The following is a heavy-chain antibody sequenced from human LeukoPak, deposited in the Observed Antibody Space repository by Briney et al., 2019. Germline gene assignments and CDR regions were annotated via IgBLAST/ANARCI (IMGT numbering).Heavy chain of an antibody. D-gene: IGHD3-22*01. V-gene: IGHV1-18*01. CDR2: ISAYNGNT. J-gene: IGHJ4*02. CDR3: ARDRGRNSGNNYDSSGYYDY. Sequence: GASVKVSCKASGYTFTSYGISWVRQAPGQGLEWMGWISAYNGNTNYAQKLQGRVTMTTDTSTSTAYMELRSLRSDDTAVYYCARDRGRNSGNNYDSSGYYDYWGQGTLVTVSS. CDR1: GYTFTSYG.